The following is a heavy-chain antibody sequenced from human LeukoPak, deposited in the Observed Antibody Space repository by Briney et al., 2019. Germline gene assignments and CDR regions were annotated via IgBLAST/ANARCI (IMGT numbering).Heavy chain of an antibody. V-gene: IGHV1-18*01. Sequence: ASVKVSCKASGYTFTSYGISWVRQAPGQGLEWMGWISAYNGNTNYAQKLQGRVTMTTDTSTSTAYMELRSLRSDDTAVYYCARGGVYYDYLINWFDPWGQGTLVTVSS. CDR1: GYTFTSYG. CDR3: ARGGVYYDYLINWFDP. CDR2: ISAYNGNT. D-gene: IGHD3-22*01. J-gene: IGHJ5*02.